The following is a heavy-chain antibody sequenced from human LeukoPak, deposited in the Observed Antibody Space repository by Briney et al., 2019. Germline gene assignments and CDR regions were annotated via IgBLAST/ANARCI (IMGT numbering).Heavy chain of an antibody. CDR1: GFTFSSYA. Sequence: GRSLRLSCVASGFTFSSYAMHWVRQAPGKGLEWVAVISYDGSNKYYADSVKGRFTISRDNSKNTLYLQMNSLRAEDTAVYYCARGGDYGGNPNFDYWGQGTLVTVSS. D-gene: IGHD4-17*01. CDR2: ISYDGSNK. CDR3: ARGGDYGGNPNFDY. J-gene: IGHJ4*02. V-gene: IGHV3-30-3*01.